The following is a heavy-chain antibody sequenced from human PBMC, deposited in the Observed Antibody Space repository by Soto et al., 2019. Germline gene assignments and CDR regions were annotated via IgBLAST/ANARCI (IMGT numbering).Heavy chain of an antibody. Sequence: SQTLSLTCAISGDSVSSNSAALNWIRQSPSRVLEWLGRTYYRSKWYNDYAVSVKSRITINPDTSKNQFSLQLNSVTPEDTAVYYCATDDGIAAAVTGRWFDPWGQGTLVTVSS. CDR2: TYYRSKWYN. J-gene: IGHJ5*02. V-gene: IGHV6-1*01. D-gene: IGHD6-13*01. CDR1: GDSVSSNSAA. CDR3: ATDDGIAAAVTGRWFDP.